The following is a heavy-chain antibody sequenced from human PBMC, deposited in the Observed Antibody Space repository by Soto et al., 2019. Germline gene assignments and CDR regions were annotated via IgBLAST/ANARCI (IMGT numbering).Heavy chain of an antibody. D-gene: IGHD6-13*01. J-gene: IGHJ5*02. CDR1: GYTFTGYN. CDR2: FNPHTGGT. CDR3: ARENKASWSGGWFVP. V-gene: IGHV1-2*02. Sequence: ASVKVSCKTSGYTFTGYNIHWVRQAPGQGLEWMGRFNPHTGGTEFAQEFQGRVAMATDTSISTAYMELIGLTSDDTAVYFCARENKASWSGGWFVPWDQGTLVTVSS.